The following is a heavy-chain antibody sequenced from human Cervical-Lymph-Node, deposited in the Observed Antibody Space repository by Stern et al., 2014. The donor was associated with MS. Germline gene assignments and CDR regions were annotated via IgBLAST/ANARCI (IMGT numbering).Heavy chain of an antibody. CDR3: AKTKIVVLNCFDH. CDR1: GFTFSSYS. J-gene: IGHJ4*02. V-gene: IGHV3-21*01. Sequence: EVQLVQSGGGLVKPGGSLRLSCVGSGFTFSSYSMNWVRQAPGKGLEWVSSISSDNRHIYYADSVKGRFTVSRDNAKNSLYLQMNTLRAEDSAVYFCAKTKIVVLNCFDHWGQGALVTVSS. D-gene: IGHD3-22*01. CDR2: ISSDNRHI.